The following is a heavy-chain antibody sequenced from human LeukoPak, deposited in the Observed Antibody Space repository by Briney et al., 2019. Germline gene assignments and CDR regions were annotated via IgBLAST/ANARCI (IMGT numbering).Heavy chain of an antibody. Sequence: SETLSLTCTVSGASISSYYWNWIRQPPGKGLEWIGYKYYSGRTNYNPSLKSRVTISVDTSKNQFSLKLSSVTAADTAVYYCARGGYTYGFDAFDIWGQGTMVTVSS. V-gene: IGHV4-59*01. D-gene: IGHD5-18*01. CDR3: ARGGYTYGFDAFDI. J-gene: IGHJ3*02. CDR1: GASISSYY. CDR2: KYYSGRT.